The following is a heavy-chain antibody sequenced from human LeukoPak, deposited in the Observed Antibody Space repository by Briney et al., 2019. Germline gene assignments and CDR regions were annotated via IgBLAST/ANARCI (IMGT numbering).Heavy chain of an antibody. J-gene: IGHJ4*02. Sequence: TGRSLRLSCAASGFTFSSYGMHWVRQAPGKGLEWVAFIRYDGSNKYYADSVKGRFTISRDNSKNTLYLQINSLRVEDTAVYFCARDRLLYLDYLGQGTPVTVSS. CDR3: ARDRLLYLDY. CDR1: GFTFSSYG. D-gene: IGHD2-15*01. CDR2: IRYDGSNK. V-gene: IGHV3-33*08.